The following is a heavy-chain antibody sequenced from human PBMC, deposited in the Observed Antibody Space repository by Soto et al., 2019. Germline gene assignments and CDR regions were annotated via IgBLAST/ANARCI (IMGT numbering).Heavy chain of an antibody. J-gene: IGHJ3*02. CDR1: GGSISSYY. CDR3: ARYCSSTSCYHDAFDI. V-gene: IGHV4-59*08. CDR2: IYYSGST. D-gene: IGHD2-2*01. Sequence: SETLSLTCTVSGGSISSYYWSWIRQPPGKGLEWIGYIYYSGSTNYNPSLKSRVTISVDTSKYQFSLKLSSVTAADTVVYYCARYCSSTSCYHDAFDIWGQGTMVTVSS.